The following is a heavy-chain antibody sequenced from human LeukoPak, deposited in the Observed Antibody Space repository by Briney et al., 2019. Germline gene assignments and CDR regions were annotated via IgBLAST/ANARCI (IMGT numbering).Heavy chain of an antibody. V-gene: IGHV4-39*07. J-gene: IGHJ5*02. Sequence: PSETLSLTCTVSGGSISSSSYYCGRIRQPPGKGLEWIGSIYYSGSTYYNPSLKSRVTISVDTSKNQFSLKLSSVTAADTAVYYCARKIYGDYHWFDPWGQGTLVTVSS. D-gene: IGHD4-17*01. CDR2: IYYSGST. CDR3: ARKIYGDYHWFDP. CDR1: GGSISSSSYY.